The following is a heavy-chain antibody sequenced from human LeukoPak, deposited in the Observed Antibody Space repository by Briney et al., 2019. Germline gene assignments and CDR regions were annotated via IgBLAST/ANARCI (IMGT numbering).Heavy chain of an antibody. V-gene: IGHV4-59*11. Sequence: SETLSLTCTVSGGSISSHYWSWLRQPPGKGLEWIGYIYYSGSTNYNPSLKSRVTISVDTSKNQFSLKLSSVTAADTAVYYCARLNPYCSGGSCYSFDYWGQGTLVTVSS. CDR3: ARLNPYCSGGSCYSFDY. D-gene: IGHD2-15*01. CDR2: IYYSGST. J-gene: IGHJ4*02. CDR1: GGSISSHY.